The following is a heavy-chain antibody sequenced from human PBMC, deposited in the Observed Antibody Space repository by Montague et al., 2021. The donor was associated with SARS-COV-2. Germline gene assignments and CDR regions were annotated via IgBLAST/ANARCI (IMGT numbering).Heavy chain of an antibody. CDR2: VSNTGST. D-gene: IGHD2-21*01. CDR1: GVSVTNYY. V-gene: IGHV4-59*02. J-gene: IGHJ4*02. CDR3: ARGRHHIHMVVVIVSGGQYYFDF. Sequence: SQSLSLTCSVSGVSVTNYYWTWIRQSRGKELERIGTVSNTGSTNYNPSLKSRVTISVDTSKNQFSLKMTSVTAADTAVYYRARGRHHIHMVVVIVSGGQYYFDFWGQGTLVAVSS.